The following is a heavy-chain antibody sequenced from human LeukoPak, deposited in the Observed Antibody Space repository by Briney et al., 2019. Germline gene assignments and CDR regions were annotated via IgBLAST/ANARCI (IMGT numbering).Heavy chain of an antibody. Sequence: GGSLRLSCAASGFTFSSYAMSWVRQAPGKGLEWVSSISSSSSYIYYADSVKGRFTISRDNAKNSLYLQMNSLRAEDTAVYYCAGAGTTYNWFDPWGQGTLVTVSS. V-gene: IGHV3-21*01. CDR1: GFTFSSYA. J-gene: IGHJ5*02. CDR2: ISSSSSYI. CDR3: AGAGTTYNWFDP. D-gene: IGHD1-1*01.